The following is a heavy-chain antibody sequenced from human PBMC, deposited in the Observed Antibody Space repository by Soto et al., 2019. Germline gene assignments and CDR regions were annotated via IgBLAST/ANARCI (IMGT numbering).Heavy chain of an antibody. V-gene: IGHV3-23*01. Sequence: EVQLLESGGGLVQPGGSLRLSCAASGFTFSSYAMCWVRQPPGKGLEWVSAISGSGGSTYYADSVKGRFTISRDTSKNPLYLQMNSLRAEDTAVYYGAKDAGQWLYYFDYWGKGTLVTVSS. CDR1: GFTFSSYA. CDR3: AKDAGQWLYYFDY. D-gene: IGHD6-19*01. J-gene: IGHJ4*02. CDR2: ISGSGGST.